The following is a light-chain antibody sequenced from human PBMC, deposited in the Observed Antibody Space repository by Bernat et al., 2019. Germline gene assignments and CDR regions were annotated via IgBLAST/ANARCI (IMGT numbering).Light chain of an antibody. CDR1: QSVSSN. J-gene: IGKJ4*01. CDR3: EPYHNWPPLT. V-gene: IGKV3-15*01. Sequence: EIVMTQSPATLSVSPGERATLSCRASQSVSSNLAWYQQKPGQSPRLLIYGSSTRATGIPARFSSSGSGKEFNLTISSLKSEDFAVYYCEPYHNWPPLTFGGGTKVAIK. CDR2: GSS.